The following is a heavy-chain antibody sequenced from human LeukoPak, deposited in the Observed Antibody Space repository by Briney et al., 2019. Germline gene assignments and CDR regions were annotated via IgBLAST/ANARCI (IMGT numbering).Heavy chain of an antibody. Sequence: GGSLRLSCAASGFTFDDYTMHWVRQAPGKGLEWVSLISWDGGSTYYADSVKGRFTISRDNSKNSLYLQMNSLRTEDTALYYCAKFASYDQGWFDPWGQGTLVTVSS. J-gene: IGHJ5*02. CDR2: ISWDGGST. V-gene: IGHV3-43*01. CDR1: GFTFDDYT. D-gene: IGHD3-3*01. CDR3: AKFASYDQGWFDP.